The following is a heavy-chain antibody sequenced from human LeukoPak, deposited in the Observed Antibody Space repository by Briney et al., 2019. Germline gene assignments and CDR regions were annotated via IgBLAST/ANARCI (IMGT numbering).Heavy chain of an antibody. CDR1: GGSISSYY. Sequence: SETLSLTCTVSGGSISSYYWSWIRQPPGKGLEWIGYIYYSGSTNYNPSLKSRVTTSVDTSKNQFSLKLSSVTAADTAVYYCARGHMVRGVIQDYWGQGTLVTVSS. D-gene: IGHD3-10*01. V-gene: IGHV4-59*01. CDR2: IYYSGST. CDR3: ARGHMVRGVIQDY. J-gene: IGHJ4*02.